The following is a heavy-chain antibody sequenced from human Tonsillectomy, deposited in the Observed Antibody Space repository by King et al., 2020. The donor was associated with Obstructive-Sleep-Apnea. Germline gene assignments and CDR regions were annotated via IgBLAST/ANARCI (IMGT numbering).Heavy chain of an antibody. V-gene: IGHV4-39*07. D-gene: IGHD6-13*01. CDR3: ARVPLHYSSSFN. Sequence: VQLQESGPGLVKPSETLSLTCTVSGGSISSSGYYWGWIRQPPGKGLEWIGTIYYSGSTYYNPSLQSRVTILVDTSKNQFSLKLTSVTAADTAVYYCARVPLHYSSSFNWGQGTLVTVSS. CDR1: GGSISSSGYY. J-gene: IGHJ4*02. CDR2: IYYSGST.